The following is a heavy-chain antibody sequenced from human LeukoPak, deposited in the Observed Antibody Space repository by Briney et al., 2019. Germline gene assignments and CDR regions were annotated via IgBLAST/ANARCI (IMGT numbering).Heavy chain of an antibody. CDR1: GFTFSNYG. CDR2: IWYDGSNK. D-gene: IGHD5-24*01. CDR3: ARDRREMATITYGAFDV. J-gene: IGHJ3*01. V-gene: IGHV3-33*01. Sequence: TGGSLRLSCAASGFTFSNYGMHWVRQAPGKGLEWVAVIWYDGSNKYYADSVKGRFTISRDNSKNTLYLQMNSLRAEDTAVYYCARDRREMATITYGAFDVWGQGTMVTVSS.